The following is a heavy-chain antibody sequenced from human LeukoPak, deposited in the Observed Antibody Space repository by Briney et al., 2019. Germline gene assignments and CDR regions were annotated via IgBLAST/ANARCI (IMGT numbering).Heavy chain of an antibody. Sequence: LTGGSLRLSCAVSGFTFSSYWMSWVRQAPGKGLEWVANINQDGTEKYYVDSVKGRFTISRDNVKNSLYLHLSSLRAEDTAVYYCARDRNSSGWYSGDNTSFWGQGTLVAVSS. J-gene: IGHJ4*02. CDR1: GFTFSSYW. V-gene: IGHV3-7*01. CDR3: ARDRNSSGWYSGDNTSF. D-gene: IGHD6-19*01. CDR2: INQDGTEK.